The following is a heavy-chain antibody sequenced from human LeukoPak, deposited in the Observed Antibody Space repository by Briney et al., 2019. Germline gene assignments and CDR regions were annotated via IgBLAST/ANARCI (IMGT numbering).Heavy chain of an antibody. Sequence: SGGSLRLSCAASGFTFSSYSMNRVRQAPGKGLEWVSSISSSSSSISYAGSVKGRFTISRDNAKNSLYLQMNSLRAEDTAVYYCARADWGYWGQGTLVTVSS. J-gene: IGHJ4*02. CDR1: GFTFSSYS. CDR2: ISSSSSSI. D-gene: IGHD3-16*01. CDR3: ARADWGY. V-gene: IGHV3-21*01.